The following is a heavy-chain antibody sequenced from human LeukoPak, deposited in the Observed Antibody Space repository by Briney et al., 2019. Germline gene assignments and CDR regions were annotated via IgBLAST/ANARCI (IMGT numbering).Heavy chain of an antibody. Sequence: PSETLSLTCTVSGGSIGSTNYYWGWIRQPPGKGLEWIANIYYSGSTYYNPSLKSRVTISVDTSKNQFSLKLSSVTAADTAIYYCARIPTNAVPSAHNGFDIWGQGTMLTVSS. CDR2: IYYSGST. CDR1: GGSIGSTNYY. J-gene: IGHJ3*02. V-gene: IGHV4-39*01. CDR3: ARIPTNAVPSAHNGFDI. D-gene: IGHD5-24*01.